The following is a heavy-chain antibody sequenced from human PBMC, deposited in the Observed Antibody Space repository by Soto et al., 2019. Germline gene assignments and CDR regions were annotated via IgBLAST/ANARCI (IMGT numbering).Heavy chain of an antibody. CDR1: GFTFSDYY. D-gene: IGHD6-19*01. Sequence: QVQLVESGGGLVRPGGSLRLSCAASGFTFSDYYMSWIRQAPGKGLEWVSSIFCSSTYRNYAASVKGRFAISRDNAKNSLYLPMDSLRVEAMAVYCCATGVQSRGGYFDSWWQGTRVTVSS. CDR2: IFCSSTYR. CDR3: ATGVQSRGGYFDS. V-gene: IGHV3-11*06. J-gene: IGHJ4*02.